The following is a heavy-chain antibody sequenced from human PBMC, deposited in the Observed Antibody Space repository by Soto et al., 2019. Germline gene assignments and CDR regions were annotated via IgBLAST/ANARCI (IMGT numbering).Heavy chain of an antibody. Sequence: GGSLRLSCAASGFTFXXXXXXXXXXXXGKGLEWVAVVSHDGRNTHYADSVKGRFTISRDSSKNTVSLEMTSLRAEDTAVHYCAKGGRQWLVTSDFNYWGQGALVTVS. CDR1: GFTFXXXX. D-gene: IGHD6-19*01. CDR3: AKGGRQWLVTSDFNY. J-gene: IGHJ4*02. CDR2: VSHDGRNT. V-gene: IGHV3-30*18.